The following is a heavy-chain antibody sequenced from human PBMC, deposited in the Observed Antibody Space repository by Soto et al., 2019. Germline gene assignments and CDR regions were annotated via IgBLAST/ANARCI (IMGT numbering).Heavy chain of an antibody. D-gene: IGHD2-2*01. V-gene: IGHV3-49*03. CDR1: GFTFGDYA. J-gene: IGHJ6*03. CDR2: IRSKAYGGTT. CDR3: TRDRDIVVVPAAILNLAGDYYYYMDV. Sequence: GGSLRLSCTASGFTFGDYAMSWFRQAPGKGLEWVGFIRSKAYGGTTEYAASVKGRFTISRDDSKSIAYLQMNSLKTEDTAVYYCTRDRDIVVVPAAILNLAGDYYYYMDVWGKGTTVTVSS.